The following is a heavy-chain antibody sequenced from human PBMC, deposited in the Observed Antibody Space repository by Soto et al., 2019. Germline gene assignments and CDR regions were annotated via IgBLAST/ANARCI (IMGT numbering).Heavy chain of an antibody. V-gene: IGHV3-15*07. J-gene: IGHJ4*02. CDR3: AWDNSGRFRTDH. CDR1: GLKFSDAW. Sequence: EVQLVDSGGGLVKPGDSLRLSCAVSGLKFSDAWMNWVRQAPGKGLEWVGRIKSKGGGETKDYAAPVKGRFAISRDDSSATLYLQMNSLKIEDTAVYYCAWDNSGRFRTDHWGQGTLVTVST. D-gene: IGHD4-4*01. CDR2: IKSKGGGETK.